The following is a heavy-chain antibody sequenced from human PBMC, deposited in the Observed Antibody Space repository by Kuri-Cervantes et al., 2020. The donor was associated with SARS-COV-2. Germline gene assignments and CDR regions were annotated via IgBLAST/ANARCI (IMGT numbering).Heavy chain of an antibody. Sequence: GESLKISCAASGFTFSSYSMNWVRQAPGKGLEWVANLKKDGSEKYYVDSVKGRFTISRDNAKNSLYLQMNSLRAEDTAVYYCAREQWLELDAFDIWGQGTMVTVSS. J-gene: IGHJ3*02. D-gene: IGHD6-19*01. CDR1: GFTFSSYS. CDR3: AREQWLELDAFDI. CDR2: LKKDGSEK. V-gene: IGHV3-7*01.